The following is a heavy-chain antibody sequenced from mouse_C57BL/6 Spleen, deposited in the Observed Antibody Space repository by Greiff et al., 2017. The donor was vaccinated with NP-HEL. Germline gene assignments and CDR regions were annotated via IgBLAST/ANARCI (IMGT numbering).Heavy chain of an antibody. Sequence: QVQLQQPGAELVKPGASVKLSCKASGYTFTSYWMHWVKQRPGQGLEWIGMIHPNSGSTNYNEKFKSKATLTVDKSSSTAYMQLSSLTSEDSAVYYCARFLFYGSSPDYWGQGTTLTVSS. J-gene: IGHJ2*01. CDR3: ARFLFYGSSPDY. V-gene: IGHV1-64*01. D-gene: IGHD1-1*01. CDR1: GYTFTSYW. CDR2: IHPNSGST.